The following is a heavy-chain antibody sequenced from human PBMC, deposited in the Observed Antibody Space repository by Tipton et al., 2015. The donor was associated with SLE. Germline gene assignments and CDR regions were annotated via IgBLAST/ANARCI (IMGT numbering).Heavy chain of an antibody. V-gene: IGHV3-7*05. J-gene: IGHJ6*03. CDR2: IKQDGSEK. CDR3: AKELWVGNERPYYMDV. CDR1: GFTFSDYY. D-gene: IGHD4-23*01. Sequence: SLRLSCAASGFTFSDYYMSWIRQAPGKGLEWVANIKQDGSEKYYVDSVKGRFTISRDNAKNSLYLQMNSLRAEDAAVYYCAKELWVGNERPYYMDVWGKGTTVIVSS.